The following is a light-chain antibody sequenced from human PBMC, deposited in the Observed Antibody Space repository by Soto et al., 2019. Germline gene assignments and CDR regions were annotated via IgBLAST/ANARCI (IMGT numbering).Light chain of an antibody. CDR2: DAS. J-gene: IGKJ1*01. V-gene: IGKV1-5*01. CDR3: QHYRLYSTWT. CDR1: QNINAC. Sequence: DIHMTQSPSSLSLSLGDRVTITCRTSQNINACLAWYQQRPGQAPKLLIYDASTVQSGVPSRLSGSGSGTEFTLTISSLQTDDSATYYCQHYRLYSTWTFGQGTKVDIK.